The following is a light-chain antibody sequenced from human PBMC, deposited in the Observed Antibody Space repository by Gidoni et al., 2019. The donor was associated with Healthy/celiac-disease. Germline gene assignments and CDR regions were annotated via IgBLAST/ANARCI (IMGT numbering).Light chain of an antibody. CDR3: QSADSSGTYVV. CDR2: KDS. J-gene: IGLJ2*01. CDR1: ALPKHY. Sequence: SSALTQPPSVSVSPGQTARITCSGDALPKHYAYWYQQKPGQAPVLVIYKDSERPSGIPERFSGSSSGTTVTLTISGVQAEDEADYYCQSADSSGTYVVFGGGTKLTVL. V-gene: IGLV3-25*03.